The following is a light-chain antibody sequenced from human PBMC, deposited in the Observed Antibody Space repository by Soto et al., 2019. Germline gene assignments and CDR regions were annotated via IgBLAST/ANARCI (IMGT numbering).Light chain of an antibody. Sequence: EIVWTESPGTLSLPPGESAPLSCRASQSISSTYLAWYQQKRCQAHRLLIYGASSRATGIPDRFSGSGSGTEFTLTISSLQSEDFAVYYCQQYNNWPTITFGQGTKVDIK. CDR2: GAS. J-gene: IGKJ5*01. V-gene: IGKV3-20*01. CDR1: QSISSTY. CDR3: QQYNNWPTIT.